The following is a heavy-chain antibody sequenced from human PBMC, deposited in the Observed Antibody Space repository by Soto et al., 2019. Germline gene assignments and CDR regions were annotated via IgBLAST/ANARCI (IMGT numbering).Heavy chain of an antibody. D-gene: IGHD3-16*01. Sequence: QVQLQESGPGLVKPSETLSLTCTVSGGSISSYYWSWIRQPPGKGLEWIGYIYYSGSTNYNPSLRXRXTXXVDTSKNHFSLKLSSVTAADTAVYYCARGGRDFDYWGQGTLVTVSS. CDR2: IYYSGST. J-gene: IGHJ4*02. CDR3: ARGGRDFDY. CDR1: GGSISSYY. V-gene: IGHV4-59*01.